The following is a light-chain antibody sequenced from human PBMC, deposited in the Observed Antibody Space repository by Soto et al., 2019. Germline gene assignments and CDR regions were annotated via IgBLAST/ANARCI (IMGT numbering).Light chain of an antibody. CDR1: QRVSSN. CDR3: QHHINGALT. Sequence: IVRNQVPAALFVAPGGSGTLSCRASQRVSSNLAWYQQKPGQAPRLVLSGASTRATGVPARFSGSGSLTEFTLTVSGLRSQSLAVYCSQHHINGALTFGPGTRLE. CDR2: GAS. J-gene: IGKJ5*01. V-gene: IGKV3D-15*01.